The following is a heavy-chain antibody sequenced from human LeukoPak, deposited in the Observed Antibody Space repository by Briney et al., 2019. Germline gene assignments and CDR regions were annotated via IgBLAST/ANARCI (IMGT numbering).Heavy chain of an antibody. CDR1: GLTFSSYA. D-gene: IGHD5-18*01. J-gene: IGHJ4*02. Sequence: GGSLRLSCAASGLTFSSYAMSWVRQAPGKGLEWVSAISGSGGSTYYADSVKGRFTISRDNSKNTLYLQMNSLRAEDTAVYYCAKDYSYGYGTFDYWGQGTLVTVSS. CDR2: ISGSGGST. CDR3: AKDYSYGYGTFDY. V-gene: IGHV3-23*01.